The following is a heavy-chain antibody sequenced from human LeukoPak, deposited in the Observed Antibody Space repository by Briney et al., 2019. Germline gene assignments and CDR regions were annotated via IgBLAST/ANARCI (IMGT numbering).Heavy chain of an antibody. CDR1: GFTFSSYA. D-gene: IGHD4-17*01. Sequence: GGSLRLSCAASGFTFSSYAMSWVRQAPGKGLELVSGISWNSGSIGYADSVKGRFTISRDNAKNSLYLQMNSLRAEDTALYYCAKDIGDGDYVFEGMDVWGQGTTVTVSS. CDR2: ISWNSGSI. J-gene: IGHJ6*02. V-gene: IGHV3-9*01. CDR3: AKDIGDGDYVFEGMDV.